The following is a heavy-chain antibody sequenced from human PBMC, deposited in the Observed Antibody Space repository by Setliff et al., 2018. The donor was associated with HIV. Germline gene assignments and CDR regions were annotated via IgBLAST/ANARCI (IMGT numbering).Heavy chain of an antibody. CDR1: GGSISSHY. V-gene: IGHV4-59*11. CDR3: ARADSRRGAGYQYMDV. Sequence: SETLSLTCTVSGGSISSHYWNWIRQPPGKGLEWIAYVYHSGYTNYNPSLKSRVTISLDTSKNQFSLNLTSVTAADTAVYFCARADSRRGAGYQYMDVWGKGTTVTVSS. J-gene: IGHJ6*03. CDR2: VYHSGYT. D-gene: IGHD4-4*01.